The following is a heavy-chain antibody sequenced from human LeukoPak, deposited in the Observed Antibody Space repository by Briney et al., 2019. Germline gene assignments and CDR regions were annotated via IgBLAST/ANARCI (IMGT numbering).Heavy chain of an antibody. D-gene: IGHD5-12*01. J-gene: IGHJ4*02. CDR1: GYTFTSYG. V-gene: IGHV1-2*02. Sequence: ASVKVSCKASGYTFTSYGISWVRQAPGQGLEWMGWINSNDGGTNYAQNFQDRVTMTRDTSINTVFMELNRLRSDDTAVFFCARYLGGYDYFDYWGQGTLVTVS. CDR3: ARYLGGYDYFDY. CDR2: INSNDGGT.